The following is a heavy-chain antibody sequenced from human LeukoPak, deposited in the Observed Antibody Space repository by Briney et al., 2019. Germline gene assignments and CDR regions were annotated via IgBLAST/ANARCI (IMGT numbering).Heavy chain of an antibody. Sequence: GGSVRLSCTASGFSLTNYAVSWFRQAPGKGLEWVGYIRGKASGGTTEYAASVKGRFSISRDDSKSIAYLQMNSLKTEDTAVYYCSSDYSSGWYYFDYWGQGTLVTVSS. J-gene: IGHJ4*02. D-gene: IGHD6-19*01. CDR3: SSDYSSGWYYFDY. V-gene: IGHV3-49*03. CDR1: GFSLTNYA. CDR2: IRGKASGGTT.